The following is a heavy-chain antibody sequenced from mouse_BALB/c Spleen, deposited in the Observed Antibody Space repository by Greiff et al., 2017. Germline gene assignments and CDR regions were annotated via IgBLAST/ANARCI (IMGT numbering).Heavy chain of an antibody. D-gene: IGHD1-1*02. V-gene: IGHV5-9-3*01. J-gene: IGHJ2*01. CDR3: ARPYGSYGVYFDY. CDR1: GFTFSSYA. Sequence: EVKLMESGGGLVKPGGSLKLSCAASGFTFSSYAMSWVRQTPEKRLEWVATISSGGSYTYYPDSVKGRFTISRDNAKNTLYLQMSSLRSEDTAMYYCARPYGSYGVYFDYWGQGTTLTVSS. CDR2: ISSGGSYT.